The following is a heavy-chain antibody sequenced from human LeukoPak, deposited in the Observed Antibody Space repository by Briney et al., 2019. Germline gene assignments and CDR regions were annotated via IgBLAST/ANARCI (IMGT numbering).Heavy chain of an antibody. CDR1: GFTFSSYG. D-gene: IGHD5-18*01. CDR2: ISYDGSNK. V-gene: IGHV3-30*18. Sequence: GGSLRLSCAASGFTFSSYGMHWVRQAPGKGLEWVAVISYDGSNKYYADSVKGRFTISRDNSKNTLYLQMNSLRAEDTAVYYCAKEGYSYGPRWFDPWGQGILVTVSS. J-gene: IGHJ5*02. CDR3: AKEGYSYGPRWFDP.